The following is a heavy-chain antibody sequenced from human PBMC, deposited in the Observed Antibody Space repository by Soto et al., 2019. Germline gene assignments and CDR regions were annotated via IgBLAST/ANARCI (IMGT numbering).Heavy chain of an antibody. Sequence: QVQLVESGGGLVKPGGSLRLSCAASGFTFSDSYMSWIRQAPGKGLEWVSYVSRSGSTIYYADSVKGRFTISRDNAKNSLHLQMNSLRAEDTAVYYCASPLLSPKEGSQLLRDYWGQGTLVTVSS. D-gene: IGHD2-2*01. CDR3: ASPLLSPKEGSQLLRDY. J-gene: IGHJ4*02. CDR2: VSRSGSTI. CDR1: GFTFSDSY. V-gene: IGHV3-11*01.